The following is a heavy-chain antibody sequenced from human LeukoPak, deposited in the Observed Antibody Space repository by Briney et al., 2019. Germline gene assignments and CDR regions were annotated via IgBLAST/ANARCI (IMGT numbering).Heavy chain of an antibody. J-gene: IGHJ4*02. CDR2: ISSSSSYI. Sequence: GGSLRLSCAASGFTFSSYSMNWVRQAPGKGLEWVSSISSSSSYIYYADSVKGRFTISRDNAKDSVYLQMNSLRAEDTAVYYCGSMVREGEDYWGQGTLVTVSS. CDR1: GFTFSSYS. V-gene: IGHV3-21*01. CDR3: GSMVREGEDY. D-gene: IGHD3-10*01.